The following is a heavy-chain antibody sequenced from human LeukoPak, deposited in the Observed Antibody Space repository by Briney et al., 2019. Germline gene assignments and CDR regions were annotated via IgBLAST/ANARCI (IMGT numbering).Heavy chain of an antibody. J-gene: IGHJ4*02. CDR3: AKAPYYYDSSGPDY. CDR2: IRYDGSNK. V-gene: IGHV3-30*02. CDR1: GFTFSSYG. D-gene: IGHD3-22*01. Sequence: GGSLRLSCAASGFTFSSYGMHWVRQAPGKGLEWVAFIRYDGSNKYYAASVKGRFTISRDNSKNTLYLQMNSLRAEDRAVYYCAKAPYYYDSSGPDYWGQGTLVTVSS.